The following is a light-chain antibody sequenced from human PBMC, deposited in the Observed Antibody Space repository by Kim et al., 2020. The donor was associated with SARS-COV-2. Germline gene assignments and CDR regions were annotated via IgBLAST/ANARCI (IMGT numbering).Light chain of an antibody. Sequence: EIVLTQSPATLSLSPGERATLSCRASQSVSSNLVWYQQKPGQAPRLLIFDASNRATGIPARFSGSGSGRDFTLTISSLESEDFAVYYCQERNNWPHTCGGETELDI. V-gene: IGKV3-11*02. J-gene: IGKJ2*01. CDR3: QERNNWPHT. CDR2: DAS. CDR1: QSVSSN.